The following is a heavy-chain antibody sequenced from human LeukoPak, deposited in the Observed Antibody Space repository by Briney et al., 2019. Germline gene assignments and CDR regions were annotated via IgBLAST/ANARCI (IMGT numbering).Heavy chain of an antibody. CDR2: IHTSGTT. Sequence: PSETLSLTCSVSGGSITFYYWNGIRKPAGKGLEWMGRIHTSGTTNYNPSLKSRVTLSIETSQKKSSLNLTSVTGADTAVYYCASSSWKKTFASWGQGPLVTVSS. J-gene: IGHJ4*02. V-gene: IGHV4-4*07. D-gene: IGHD1-1*01. CDR3: ASSSWKKTFAS. CDR1: GGSITFYY.